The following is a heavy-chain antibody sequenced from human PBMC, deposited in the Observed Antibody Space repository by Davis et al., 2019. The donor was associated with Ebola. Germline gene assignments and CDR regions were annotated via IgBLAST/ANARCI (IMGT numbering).Heavy chain of an antibody. V-gene: IGHV4-59*08. CDR1: GGSISSYY. Sequence: SDTLSLTCTVPGGSISSYYWSWIRQPPGKGLEWIGYIYYSGSTYYNQSLKSRVTISVDTSKNQFSLKLSSVTAADTAVYYRARHGHYGMDVWGKGTTVTVSS. J-gene: IGHJ6*04. CDR2: IYYSGST. CDR3: ARHGHYGMDV.